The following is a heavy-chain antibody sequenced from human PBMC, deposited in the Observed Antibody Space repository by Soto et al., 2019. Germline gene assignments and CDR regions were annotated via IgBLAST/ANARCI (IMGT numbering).Heavy chain of an antibody. V-gene: IGHV3-23*01. CDR3: AKEDCSSTSCYAVFDY. CDR1: GFTFNIYA. Sequence: GGSLRLSCAASGFTFNIYAMSWVRQAPGKGLEWVSAMSGGGGSTYYADSVKGRFTISRDNSKNTLYLQMNSLRAEDTAVYYCAKEDCSSTSCYAVFDYWGQGTLVTVSS. D-gene: IGHD2-2*01. CDR2: MSGGGGST. J-gene: IGHJ4*02.